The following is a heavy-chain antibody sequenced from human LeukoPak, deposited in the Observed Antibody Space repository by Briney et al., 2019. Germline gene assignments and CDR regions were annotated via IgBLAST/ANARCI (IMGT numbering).Heavy chain of an antibody. Sequence: GGSLRLSCAASGFTFSSYSMHCVRQAPGKGLEWVAVISYDGSNKYYADSVKGRFTISRDNSKNTLYLQMNSLRAEDTAVYYCARADSSGRSFDYWGQGTLVTVSS. CDR1: GFTFSSYS. V-gene: IGHV3-30-3*01. CDR3: ARADSSGRSFDY. CDR2: ISYDGSNK. J-gene: IGHJ4*02. D-gene: IGHD3-22*01.